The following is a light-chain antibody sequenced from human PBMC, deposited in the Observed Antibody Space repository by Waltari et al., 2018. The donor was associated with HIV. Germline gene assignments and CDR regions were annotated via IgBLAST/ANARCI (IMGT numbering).Light chain of an antibody. CDR2: EAS. V-gene: IGLV2-23*01. CDR1: SSDVWSYNL. CDR3: CSYAGSSTLV. J-gene: IGLJ3*02. Sequence: QSALTQPASVSGSPGQSITISCTGTSSDVWSYNLASWYQYPPGNPPKLMIYEASKPPSGVSNRFSGSKSGNTASLTISGLQAEDEADYYCCSYAGSSTLVFGGGTKLTVL.